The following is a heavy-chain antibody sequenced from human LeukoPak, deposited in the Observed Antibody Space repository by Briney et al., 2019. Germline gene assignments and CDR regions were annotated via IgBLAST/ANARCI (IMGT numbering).Heavy chain of an antibody. CDR3: ARRTLLGPEQSWEFYYGLGSYGYFDY. CDR2: IYPADSDT. CDR1: GYSFAVFW. V-gene: IGHV5-51*01. J-gene: IGHJ4*02. Sequence: GESLKISCKGSGYSFAVFWIGWVRQMPGKGLEWMGIIYPADSDTRYSPSFQGQVTISADKSISTAYLQWSSLKASDTAVYFCARRTLLGPEQSWEFYYGLGSYGYFDYWGQGTLVTVSS. D-gene: IGHD3-10*01.